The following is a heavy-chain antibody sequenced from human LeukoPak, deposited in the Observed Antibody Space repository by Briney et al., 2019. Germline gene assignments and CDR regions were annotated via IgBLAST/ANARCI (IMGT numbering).Heavy chain of an antibody. CDR1: GGSISSYY. CDR3: ARAISYFDY. CDR2: IYYSGST. J-gene: IGHJ4*02. D-gene: IGHD3-3*01. V-gene: IGHV4-59*01. Sequence: SETLSLTCTVSGGSISSYYWIWVRQPPGKGLEWIGYIYYSGSTNYNPSLKSRVTISVDTSKNQFSLKLSSVTAADTAVYYCARAISYFDYWGQGTLVTVSS.